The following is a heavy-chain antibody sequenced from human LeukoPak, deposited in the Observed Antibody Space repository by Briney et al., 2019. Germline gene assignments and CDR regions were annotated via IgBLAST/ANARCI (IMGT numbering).Heavy chain of an antibody. V-gene: IGHV3-15*07. D-gene: IGHD2-2*01. CDR3: TNMAYPFDY. CDR2: IKTKTEGETT. CDR1: GFSFNNAW. J-gene: IGHJ4*02. Sequence: MTGGSLRLSCAASGFSFNNAWMNWVRQAEGKGMEWVGRIKTKTEGETTEYAAPVKGRFTISRDDSKNTMYLQMNSLKTEDTAVYYCTNMAYPFDYWGQGTLVTVSS.